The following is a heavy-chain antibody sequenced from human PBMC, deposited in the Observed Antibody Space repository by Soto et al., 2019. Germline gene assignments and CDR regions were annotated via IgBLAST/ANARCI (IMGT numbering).Heavy chain of an antibody. V-gene: IGHV3-23*01. CDR3: AKGLAVAGPDAFDI. D-gene: IGHD6-19*01. CDR1: GFAFSSYA. J-gene: IGHJ3*02. Sequence: PGGSLRLSCAASGFAFSSYAMSWVPQDPGKGLEWVSAISGSGGSTYYADSVKGRFTISRDNYKNTLYLQMHSLRAEDTAVYYCAKGLAVAGPDAFDIWGQGTMVTVSS. CDR2: ISGSGGST.